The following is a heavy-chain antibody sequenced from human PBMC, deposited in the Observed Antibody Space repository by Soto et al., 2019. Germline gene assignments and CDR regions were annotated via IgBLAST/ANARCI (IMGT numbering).Heavy chain of an antibody. D-gene: IGHD3-22*01. V-gene: IGHV4-31*03. CDR3: ATGRLKTYYYDSSGYYPPNWFDP. CDR1: GGSISSGGYY. Sequence: QVQLQESGPGLVKPSQTLSLTCTVSGGSISSGGYYWSWIRQHPGKGLEWIGYIYYSGSTYYNPSLKSRVTISVDTSKNHFALKLSSVTAADTAVYYCATGRLKTYYYDSSGYYPPNWFDPWGQGTLVTVSS. CDR2: IYYSGST. J-gene: IGHJ5*02.